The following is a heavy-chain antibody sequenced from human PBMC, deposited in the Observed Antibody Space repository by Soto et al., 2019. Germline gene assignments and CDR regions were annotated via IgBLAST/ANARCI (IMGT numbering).Heavy chain of an antibody. CDR3: ARDGYNGFDY. CDR2: INSDGSSA. J-gene: IGHJ4*02. V-gene: IGHV3-74*01. CDR1: GFIFRNYL. Sequence: GGSLRLSCAPSGFIFRNYLMHWVRQAPGKGLVWISRINSDGSSASYADSVKGRFTISRDNAKNTPYLQMHSLRDEDTAVYYCARDGYNGFDYWGQGTLVTVSS. D-gene: IGHD5-12*01.